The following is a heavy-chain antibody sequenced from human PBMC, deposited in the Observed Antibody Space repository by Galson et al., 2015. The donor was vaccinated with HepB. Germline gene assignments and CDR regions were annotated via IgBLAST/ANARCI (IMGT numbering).Heavy chain of an antibody. CDR1: GXTFSXXA. V-gene: IGHV3-23*01. J-gene: IGHJ4*02. Sequence: SLRLSCAASGXTFSXXAMSGVRQAXXKGLXWVXAISGSGGXTYYADSVKGRFTISRDNSKNTLYLQMNSLRAEDTAVYYCAKVAANFDYWGQGTLVTVSS. CDR2: ISGSGGXT. CDR3: AKVAANFDY.